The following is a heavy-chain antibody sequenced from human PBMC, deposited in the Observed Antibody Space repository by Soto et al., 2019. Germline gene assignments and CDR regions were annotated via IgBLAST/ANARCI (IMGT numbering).Heavy chain of an antibody. CDR3: ARQIYDSDTGPNFQYYFDS. Sequence: GESLKISCKGSGYSVAGYWITWVRQKPGKGLEWMGRIDPSDSQTYYSPSFRGHVTISVTKSITTVFLQWSSLRASDTAMYYCARQIYDSDTGPNFQYYFDSWGQGTPVPSPQ. J-gene: IGHJ4*02. CDR2: IDPSDSQT. D-gene: IGHD3-22*01. CDR1: GYSVAGYW. V-gene: IGHV5-10-1*01.